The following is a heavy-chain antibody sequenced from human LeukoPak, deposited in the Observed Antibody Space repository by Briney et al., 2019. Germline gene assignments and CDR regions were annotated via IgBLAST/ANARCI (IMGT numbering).Heavy chain of an antibody. V-gene: IGHV3-23*01. CDR1: GFTFSSYA. J-gene: IGHJ4*02. D-gene: IGHD6-6*01. CDR2: ISGGGDST. CDR3: AKGSSAVRPYFFDY. Sequence: GGSLRLSCAASGFTFSSYAMSWVRQAPGKGLEWLSAISGGGDSTWYADSVKGRFTISRDNTKNTLSLQMNSLRAEDTTVYYCAKGSSAVRPYFFDYWGQGILVTVSS.